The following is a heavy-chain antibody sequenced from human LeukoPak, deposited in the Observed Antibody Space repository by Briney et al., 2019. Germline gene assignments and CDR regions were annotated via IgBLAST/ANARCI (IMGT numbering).Heavy chain of an antibody. Sequence: KPSETLSLTCTVSGGSISSYYWTWIRQPAGKGLEWIGRIYPSGSTNYNPSLKSRVTMSVDTSKNQFSLKLGSVTAADTAVYYCARENSGSYREFDYWGQGTLVTVSS. CDR3: ARENSGSYREFDY. J-gene: IGHJ4*02. V-gene: IGHV4-4*07. CDR1: GGSISSYY. D-gene: IGHD1-26*01. CDR2: IYPSGST.